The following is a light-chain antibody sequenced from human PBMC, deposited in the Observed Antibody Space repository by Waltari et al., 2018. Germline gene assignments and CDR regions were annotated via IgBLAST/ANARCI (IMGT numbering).Light chain of an antibody. J-gene: IGLJ2*01. CDR2: DVN. Sequence: QSALTQPASVSGSPGQSITISCTGTSSDVGAYNYVSWYQQHPGKAPKFIISDVNKRPSGVSNRVAGSKSGNTASLTISGLQAEDAADYYCCSYAGSTTLVLFGGGTKLTVL. CDR3: CSYAGSTTLVL. V-gene: IGLV2-23*02. CDR1: SSDVGAYNY.